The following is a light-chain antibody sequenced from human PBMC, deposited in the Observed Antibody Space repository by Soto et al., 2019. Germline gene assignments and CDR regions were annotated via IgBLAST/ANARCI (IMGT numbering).Light chain of an antibody. J-gene: IGLJ1*01. CDR3: SSYTSSSSFY. V-gene: IGLV2-14*01. Sequence: QSALTQPASVSGSPGQSITISRTGTSSDVGGYNYVSWYQQHPGKAPKLMIYDVSNRPSGVSNRFSGSKSGNTASLTISGLQAEDEADYYCSSYTSSSSFYFGTGTKVTVL. CDR1: SSDVGGYNY. CDR2: DVS.